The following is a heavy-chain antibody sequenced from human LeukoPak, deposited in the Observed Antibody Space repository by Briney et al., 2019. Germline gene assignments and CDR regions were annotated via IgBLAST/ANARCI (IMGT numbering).Heavy chain of an antibody. D-gene: IGHD3-16*02. J-gene: IGHJ4*02. Sequence: SQTLSLTCTVSGGSISSGGYYWSWIRQHPGKGLEWIGYIYYSGSTYYNPSLKSRVTISVDTSKNQFSLKLSSVTAADTAVYYCARRRVGQGNYVWGSYRKLYYFDYWGQGTLVTVSS. CDR2: IYYSGST. CDR3: ARRRVGQGNYVWGSYRKLYYFDY. V-gene: IGHV4-31*03. CDR1: GGSISSGGYY.